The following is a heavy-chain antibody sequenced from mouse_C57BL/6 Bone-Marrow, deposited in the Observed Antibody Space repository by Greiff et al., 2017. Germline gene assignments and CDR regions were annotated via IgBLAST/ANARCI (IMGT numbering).Heavy chain of an antibody. J-gene: IGHJ3*01. CDR2: IYPRSGNT. V-gene: IGHV1-81*01. Sequence: LVESGAELARPGASVKLSCKASGYTFTSYGISWVKQRTGQGLEWIGEIYPRSGNTYYNEKFKGKATLTADKSSSTAYMELRSLTSEDSAVYFCAREGEVWFAYWGQGTLVTVSA. CDR1: GYTFTSYG. CDR3: AREGEVWFAY. D-gene: IGHD3-3*01.